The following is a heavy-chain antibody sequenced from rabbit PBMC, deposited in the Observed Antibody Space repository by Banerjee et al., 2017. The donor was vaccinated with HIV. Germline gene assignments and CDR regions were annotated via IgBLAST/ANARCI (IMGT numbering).Heavy chain of an antibody. V-gene: IGHV1S47*01. Sequence: QEQLVESGGGLVQPGGSLTLSCKASRFDFSSYYMSWVRQAPGKGLEWIGCISIGDGITYYASWVNGRFTISSDNAQTTVFLQMNSLTAADTATYFCARDVSSGWGAYWNLWGPGTLVTVS. CDR2: ISIGDGIT. CDR3: ARDVSSGWGAYWNL. D-gene: IGHD4-1*01. CDR1: RFDFSSYY. J-gene: IGHJ4*01.